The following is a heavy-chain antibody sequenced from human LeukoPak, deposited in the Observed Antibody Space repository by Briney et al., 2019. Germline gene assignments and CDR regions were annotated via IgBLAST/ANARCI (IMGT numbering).Heavy chain of an antibody. CDR3: ARAYSGYDSAFDY. D-gene: IGHD5-12*01. CDR1: GFTVSSNY. Sequence: PGGSLRLSCAASGFTVSSNYMSWVRQAPGKGLEWVSGIYSGGSTYYADSVKGRFTISRDNSKNTLYLQMNSLRAEDTAVYYCARAYSGYDSAFDYWGQGTLVTVSS. V-gene: IGHV3-53*01. CDR2: IYSGGST. J-gene: IGHJ4*02.